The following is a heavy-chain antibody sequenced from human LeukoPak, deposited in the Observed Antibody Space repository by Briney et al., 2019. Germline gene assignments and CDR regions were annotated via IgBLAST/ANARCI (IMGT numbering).Heavy chain of an antibody. CDR2: IYYSGST. CDR3: ASATQYYFDY. J-gene: IGHJ4*02. Sequence: PSETLSLTCTVSGGSISSSSYYWGWIRQPPGKGLEWIGSIYYSGSTYYNPSLKSRVTISADASKNQFSLKLSSVTAADTAVYYCASATQYYFDYWGQGTLVTVSS. CDR1: GGSISSSSYY. V-gene: IGHV4-39*01.